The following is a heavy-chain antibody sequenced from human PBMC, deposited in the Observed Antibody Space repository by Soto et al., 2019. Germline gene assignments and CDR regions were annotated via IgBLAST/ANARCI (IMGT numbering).Heavy chain of an antibody. CDR2: INHKGTT. V-gene: IGHV4-34*01. Sequence: QVQLQQWGAGLLKPSETLSLTCAVYGGSFSGYYWSWIRQPPGKGLEWMGEINHKGTTNYNPSLKSRVTISVDTSKNQFSLKLSSVTAADTAVYYCARGRGGYYDILTGYWYYFDYWGQGTLVTVSS. J-gene: IGHJ4*02. CDR3: ARGRGGYYDILTGYWYYFDY. D-gene: IGHD3-9*01. CDR1: GGSFSGYY.